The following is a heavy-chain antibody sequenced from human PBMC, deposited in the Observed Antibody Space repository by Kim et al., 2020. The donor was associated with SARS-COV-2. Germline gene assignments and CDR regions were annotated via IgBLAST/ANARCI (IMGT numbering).Heavy chain of an antibody. CDR1: GFTFSSYG. CDR3: AKTDRLWFEAVNVY. J-gene: IGHJ4*02. V-gene: IGHV3-30*18. D-gene: IGHD3-10*01. Sequence: GGSLRLSCAASGFTFSSYGMHWVRQAPGKGLEWVAVISYDGSNKYYADSVKGRFTISRDNSKNTLYLQMNSLRAEDTAVYYCAKTDRLWFEAVNVYWGQGTLVTVSS. CDR2: ISYDGSNK.